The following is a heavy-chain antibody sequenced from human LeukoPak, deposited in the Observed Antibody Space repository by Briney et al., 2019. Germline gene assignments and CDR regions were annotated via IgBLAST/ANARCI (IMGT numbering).Heavy chain of an antibody. CDR2: INPSGGST. Sequence: GASVKVSCKASGYTFTNYYMHWVRQAPGQGLEWMGIINPSGGSTSYAQKFQGRVTMTRDTSTSTVYMELSSLRSDDTAVYYCADWSEGGFDPWGQGTLVIVSS. J-gene: IGHJ5*02. CDR3: ADWSEGGFDP. D-gene: IGHD1-1*01. V-gene: IGHV1-46*01. CDR1: GYTFTNYY.